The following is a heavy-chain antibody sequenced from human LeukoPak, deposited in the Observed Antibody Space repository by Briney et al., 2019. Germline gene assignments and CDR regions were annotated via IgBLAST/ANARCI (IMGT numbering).Heavy chain of an antibody. V-gene: IGHV3-23*05. CDR2: IYTGGNT. CDR3: ARGDDSGYYDYFDY. D-gene: IGHD3-22*01. CDR1: GLTFSSYV. Sequence: GGSLRLSCAASGLTFSSYVMSWVRQAPGKGLEWVSTIYTGGNTYYAASVKGRFTISRDFSKNTVFLHMNSLRAEDTAMYYCARGDDSGYYDYFDYWGQGALVTVSS. J-gene: IGHJ4*02.